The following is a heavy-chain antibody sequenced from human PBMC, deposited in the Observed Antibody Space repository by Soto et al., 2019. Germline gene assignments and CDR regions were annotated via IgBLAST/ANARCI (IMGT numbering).Heavy chain of an antibody. J-gene: IGHJ4*02. D-gene: IGHD3-16*01. V-gene: IGHV2-5*02. CDR3: AHCRGGVASF. Sequence: QITLNESGPALVKPTQTLTLTCTFSGFSLNTRDVGVGWIRQPPGKALEWLGVVYWDDDKTYSPSLKSRLTITKDPPKNQVVLRITKMDPVDTATYYCAHCRGGVASFWGQGTLVTVSS. CDR1: GFSLNTRDVG. CDR2: VYWDDDK.